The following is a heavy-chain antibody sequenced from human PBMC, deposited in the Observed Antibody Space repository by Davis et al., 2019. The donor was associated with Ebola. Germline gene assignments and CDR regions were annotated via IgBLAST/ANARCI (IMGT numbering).Heavy chain of an antibody. D-gene: IGHD3-16*01. V-gene: IGHV3-74*01. CDR1: GFTFSSYW. CDR2: INSDGSST. Sequence: PGGSLRLSCPASGFTFSSYWMHCVCQAPGKRLAWVSRINSDGSSTSYADSVKARFTISRDNAKNTLYLQMNSLRAEDTAVYYCGREVGEFPVDGMNVWGKGTTVTVSS. J-gene: IGHJ6*04. CDR3: GREVGEFPVDGMNV.